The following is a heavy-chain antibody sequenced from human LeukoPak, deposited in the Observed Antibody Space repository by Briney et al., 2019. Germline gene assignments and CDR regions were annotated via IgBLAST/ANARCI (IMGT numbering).Heavy chain of an antibody. D-gene: IGHD4-23*01. Sequence: GGSLRLSCAASEVTFYTYWMHWVREAPGKGLLWVSRVNSDMTSTSYADSVKGRFTVPRDNAKNSLYLQMDSLRVEDTAIYYCAGGGFSGFDRWGQGILVTVSS. CDR3: AGGGFSGFDR. CDR1: EVTFYTYW. J-gene: IGHJ4*02. CDR2: VNSDMTST. V-gene: IGHV3-74*01.